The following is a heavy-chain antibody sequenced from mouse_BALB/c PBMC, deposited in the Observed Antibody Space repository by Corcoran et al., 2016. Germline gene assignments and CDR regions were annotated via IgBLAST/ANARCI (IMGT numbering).Heavy chain of an antibody. CDR2: IFPGSGNT. J-gene: IGHJ4*01. Sequence: QVQLQQSGPELVKPGASVKLSCKASGYSFTSYYIHWVKQRPGQGLEWIGWIFPGSGNTKYNEKFKGKATLTADTSSSTAYMQRSSLTSEDSAVYFSARLITTVEGDAMDYWGQGTSVTVSS. V-gene: IGHV1-66*01. CDR1: GYSFTSYY. D-gene: IGHD1-1*01. CDR3: ARLITTVEGDAMDY.